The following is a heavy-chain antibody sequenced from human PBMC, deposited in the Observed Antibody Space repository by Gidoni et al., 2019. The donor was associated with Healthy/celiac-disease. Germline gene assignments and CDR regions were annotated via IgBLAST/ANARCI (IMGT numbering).Heavy chain of an antibody. Sequence: EVQLVESGGGLVQPGRSLRLSCTASGLTCDDYTMHWVRQAPGKGLEWVSGISWNSGSIGYADTVKGRFTISRDNAKNSLYLQMNSLRAEDTALYYCAKDMFDSSSWPDYWGQGTLVTVSS. CDR3: AKDMFDSSSWPDY. CDR2: ISWNSGSI. V-gene: IGHV3-9*01. J-gene: IGHJ4*02. CDR1: GLTCDDYT. D-gene: IGHD6-13*01.